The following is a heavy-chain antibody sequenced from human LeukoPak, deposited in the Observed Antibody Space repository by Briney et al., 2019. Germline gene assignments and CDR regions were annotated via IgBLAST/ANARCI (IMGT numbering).Heavy chain of an antibody. J-gene: IGHJ4*02. Sequence: GASVKVSCKASGYTFSIYNMHWVRQAPGQGLEWMGIISPSGGSASDAQKFQGRLTMTRDTSTSTLYMELSSLRSEDTAVYYCAREGVAATGLDYWGQGTLVTVSS. CDR3: AREGVAATGLDY. CDR2: ISPSGGSA. D-gene: IGHD6-13*01. CDR1: GYTFSIYN. V-gene: IGHV1-46*01.